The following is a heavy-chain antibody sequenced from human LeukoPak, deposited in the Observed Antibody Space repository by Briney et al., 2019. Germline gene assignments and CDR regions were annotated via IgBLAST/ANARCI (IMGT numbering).Heavy chain of an antibody. CDR3: AKVIRNSGWYVDS. D-gene: IGHD6-19*01. CDR2: ISSNGS. V-gene: IGHV3-23*01. Sequence: GGSLRLSCTTSQFNFNKFGMTWVRQAPGKGLEWVSSISSNGSQYADSVQGRFTISRDNSKNTLYLQMNSLRAEDTAVYYCAKVIRNSGWYVDSWGQGTLVTVSS. J-gene: IGHJ4*02. CDR1: QFNFNKFG.